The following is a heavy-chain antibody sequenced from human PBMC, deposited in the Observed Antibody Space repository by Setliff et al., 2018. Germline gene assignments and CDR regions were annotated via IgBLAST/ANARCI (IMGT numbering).Heavy chain of an antibody. J-gene: IGHJ6*03. V-gene: IGHV1-69*05. CDR1: GATFSSYG. CDR3: VREGMDSRSSTDYRYYMDV. CDR2: TIPMFGTT. D-gene: IGHD3-22*01. Sequence: GASVKVSCKASGATFSSYGISWVRQAPGQGLEWMGGTIPMFGTTEYAQKFQGRLTIITDESTNTAFMQLSSLRSDDTAVYYCVREGMDSRSSTDYRYYMDVWGKGTTVTVSS.